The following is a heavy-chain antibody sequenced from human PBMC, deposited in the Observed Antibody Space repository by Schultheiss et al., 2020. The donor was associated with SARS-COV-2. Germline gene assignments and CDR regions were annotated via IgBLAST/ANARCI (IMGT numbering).Heavy chain of an antibody. CDR3: AKPLTGAGYNWFDP. V-gene: IGHV1-2*02. CDR1: GYTFTGYY. D-gene: IGHD6-13*01. CDR2: INPNSGGT. Sequence: ASVKVSCKASGYTFTGYYMHWVRQAPGQGLEWMGWINPNSGGTNYAQNFQGRVTMTRDTSISTVYMELSRLTSDDTAVYYCAKPLTGAGYNWFDPWGQGTLVTVSS. J-gene: IGHJ5*02.